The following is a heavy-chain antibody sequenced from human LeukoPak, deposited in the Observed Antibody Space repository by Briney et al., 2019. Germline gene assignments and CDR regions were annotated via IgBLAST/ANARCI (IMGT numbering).Heavy chain of an antibody. V-gene: IGHV3-33*01. Sequence: GGSLRLSCAASGFTFSSYGMHWVRQAPGKGLEWAAVIWYDGSNKYYADSVKGRFTISRDNSKNTPYLQMNSLRAEDTAVYYCARDGGNRFGYYGMDVWGQGTTVTVSS. D-gene: IGHD4-23*01. CDR2: IWYDGSNK. CDR1: GFTFSSYG. CDR3: ARDGGNRFGYYGMDV. J-gene: IGHJ6*02.